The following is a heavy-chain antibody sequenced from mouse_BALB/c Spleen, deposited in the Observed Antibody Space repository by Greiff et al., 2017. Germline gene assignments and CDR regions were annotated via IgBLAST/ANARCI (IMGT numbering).Heavy chain of an antibody. CDR1: GFTFSSYA. CDR2: ISSGGSYT. CDR3: AREGSSGTWFAD. Sequence: EVKLVESGGGLVKPGGSLKLSCAASGFTFSSYAMSWVRQTPEKRLEWVATISSGGSYTYYPDSVKGRFTISRDNAKNTLYLQMSSLRSEDTAMYYCAREGSSGTWFADWGQGTLVTVSA. D-gene: IGHD3-1*01. V-gene: IGHV5-9-3*01. J-gene: IGHJ3*01.